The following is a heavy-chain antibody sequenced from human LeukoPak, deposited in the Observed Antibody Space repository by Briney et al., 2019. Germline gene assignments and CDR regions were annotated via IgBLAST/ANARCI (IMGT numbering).Heavy chain of an antibody. Sequence: PSETLSLTCSVSGGSIISSNYYWGWICQPPGKGLEWIGSIYQSGSGSSYYNPSLKSRVTIFGDTSKNQFFLRLSSVTAADTAVYYCASTLRFLPYRRFDYWGQGTLVTVPS. CDR1: GGSIISSNYY. D-gene: IGHD3-3*01. V-gene: IGHV4-39*01. J-gene: IGHJ4*02. CDR2: IYQSGSGSS. CDR3: ASTLRFLPYRRFDY.